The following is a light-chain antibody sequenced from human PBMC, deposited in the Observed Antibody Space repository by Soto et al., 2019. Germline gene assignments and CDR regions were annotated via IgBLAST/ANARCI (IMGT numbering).Light chain of an antibody. CDR2: GAS. CDR3: QQYGNSPYT. V-gene: IGKV3-20*01. J-gene: IGKJ2*01. CDR1: QSVSSSY. Sequence: EIVLTQSPGTLSLSPGERATLSCRASQSVSSSYLGWYQQKPGQAPRLLIYGASSRATGIPDRFSGSGSGTDFTLTISRLEPEDFAVYYCQQYGNSPYTFGQGTKLEIK.